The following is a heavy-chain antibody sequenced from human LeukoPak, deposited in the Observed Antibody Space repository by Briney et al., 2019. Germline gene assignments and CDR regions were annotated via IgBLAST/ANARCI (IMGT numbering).Heavy chain of an antibody. CDR2: IRYDGSNK. CDR1: GFTFSSYG. Sequence: GGSLRLSCAASGFTFSSYGMHWVRQAPGKGLEWVAFIRYDGSNKYYADSVKGRFTISRDNSKNTLYLQMNSLRAEDTAVYYCAKDNYDSSGYTAVLDYWGQGTLVTVSS. CDR3: AKDNYDSSGYTAVLDY. D-gene: IGHD3-22*01. V-gene: IGHV3-30*02. J-gene: IGHJ4*02.